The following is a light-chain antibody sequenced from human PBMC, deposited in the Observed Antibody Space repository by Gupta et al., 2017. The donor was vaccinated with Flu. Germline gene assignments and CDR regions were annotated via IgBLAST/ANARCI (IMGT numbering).Light chain of an antibody. CDR3: QQYGGSPRT. V-gene: IGKV3-20*01. CDR2: GAS. J-gene: IGKJ1*01. Sequence: EIVLTQSPGTLSVSPGEGATLSCRASQSVGSGYLAWYQQKPGQPPRLLIYGASNRATGVPDRFSGSGSGTDFSLTISRLEPEDFAVYYCQQYGGSPRTFGQGTKVEIK. CDR1: QSVGSGY.